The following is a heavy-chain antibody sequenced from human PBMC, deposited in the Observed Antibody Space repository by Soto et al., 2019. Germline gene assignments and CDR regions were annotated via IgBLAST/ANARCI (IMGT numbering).Heavy chain of an antibody. D-gene: IGHD2-15*01. CDR1: GFTFNTYG. CDR3: ARDGGYGMHV. J-gene: IGHJ6*02. V-gene: IGHV3-33*01. CDR2: IWYDGSNI. Sequence: QVQLEESGGGVVQPGRSLRLSCAASGFTFNTYGMHWVRQAPGKGLEWVSVIWYDGSNIHYADSVKGRFTISRDNSKNTLYLQMNSLRAEDTAVYYCARDGGYGMHVWGQGTTVTVSS.